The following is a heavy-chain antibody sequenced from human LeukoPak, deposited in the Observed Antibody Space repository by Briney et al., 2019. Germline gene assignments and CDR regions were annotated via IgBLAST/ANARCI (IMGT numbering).Heavy chain of an antibody. V-gene: IGHV3-23*01. CDR1: GFSSYA. D-gene: IGHD6-13*01. Sequence: PGGSLRLSCAASGFSSYAMSWVRQAPGKGLEWVSAISGSGGSTYYADSVKGRFTISRDNSKNTLYLQMNSLRAEDTAVCYCAKVAPAGYYFDYWGQGTLVTVSS. CDR2: ISGSGGST. J-gene: IGHJ4*02. CDR3: AKVAPAGYYFDY.